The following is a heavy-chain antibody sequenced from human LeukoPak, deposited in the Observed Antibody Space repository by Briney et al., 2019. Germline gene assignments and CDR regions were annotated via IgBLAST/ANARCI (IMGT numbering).Heavy chain of an antibody. CDR1: GYTFTSYG. Sequence: ASVKVSCKASGYTFTSYGISWVRQAPGQGLEWMGWISAYNGNTNYAQKLQGRVTMTTDTSTSTAYMELRGLRSDDTAVYYCARVSHDFWSGYDDYWGQGTLVTVSS. CDR3: ARVSHDFWSGYDDY. CDR2: ISAYNGNT. J-gene: IGHJ4*02. D-gene: IGHD3-3*01. V-gene: IGHV1-18*01.